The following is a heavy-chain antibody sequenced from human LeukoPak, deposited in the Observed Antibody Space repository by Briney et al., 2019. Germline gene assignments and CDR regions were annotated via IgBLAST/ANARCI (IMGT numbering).Heavy chain of an antibody. Sequence: GGSLRLSCSCAASGITFDTYWMHWVRQAPGKGLEWVAVIWYDGSNKYYADSVKGRFTISRDNSKNTLYLQMNSLRAEDTAVYYCARGRFRVAFDIWGQGTMVTVSS. CDR2: IWYDGSNK. D-gene: IGHD3-3*01. CDR3: ARGRFRVAFDI. V-gene: IGHV3-33*08. CDR1: GITFDTYW. J-gene: IGHJ3*02.